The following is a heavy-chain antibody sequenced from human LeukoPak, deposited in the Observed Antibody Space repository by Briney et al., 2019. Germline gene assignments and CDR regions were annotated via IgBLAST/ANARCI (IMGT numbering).Heavy chain of an antibody. CDR2: IYYSGST. D-gene: IGHD2-21*02. J-gene: IGHJ4*02. CDR3: ARVPPISCGGDCYGFFDY. Sequence: KSSQTLSLTCTVSGGSISSGDYYWSWIRQPPGKGLEWIGYIYYSGSTNYNPSLKSRVTISVDTSKNQFSLKLSSVTAADTAVYYCARVPPISCGGDCYGFFDYWGQGTLVTVSS. CDR1: GGSISSGDYY. V-gene: IGHV4-61*08.